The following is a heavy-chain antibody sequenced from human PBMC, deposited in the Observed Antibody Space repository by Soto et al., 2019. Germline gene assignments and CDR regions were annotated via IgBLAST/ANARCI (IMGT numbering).Heavy chain of an antibody. V-gene: IGHV1-24*01. Sequence: GASVKVSCKVSGYTLTELSMHWVRQAPGKGLEWMGGFDPEDGETIYAQKFQGRVTMTEDTSTDTAYMELSSLRSEDTAVYYCAXDDKVLQHYYDSSGYPNWGQGTLVTVSS. CDR2: FDPEDGET. D-gene: IGHD3-22*01. J-gene: IGHJ4*02. CDR3: AXDDKVLQHYYDSSGYPN. CDR1: GYTLTELS.